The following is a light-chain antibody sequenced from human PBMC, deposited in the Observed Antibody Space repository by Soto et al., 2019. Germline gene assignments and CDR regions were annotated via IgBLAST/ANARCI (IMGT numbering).Light chain of an antibody. V-gene: IGLV2-11*01. CDR1: SSDVGAFNY. Sequence: QSALTQPRSESGSPGQSVTISCTGTSSDVGAFNYVSWYQQHPGKAPKLMIYDVSKRPSGVPDRFAGSKSGNTASLTISGLQADDEADYHCSSYTGSTTYVFGGGTKLTVL. CDR2: DVS. CDR3: SSYTGSTTYV. J-gene: IGLJ1*01.